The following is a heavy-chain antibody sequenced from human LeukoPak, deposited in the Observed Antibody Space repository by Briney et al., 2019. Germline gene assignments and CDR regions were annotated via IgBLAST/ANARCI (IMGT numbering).Heavy chain of an antibody. CDR2: ISSNGGST. Sequence: GGSLRLSCAASGFTFSSYAMHWVRQAPGKGLEYVSAISSNGGSTYYANSVKGRFTISRDNSKNTLYLQMGSLRAEDMAVYYCARDGKSRLLWFGESRGYYYMDVWGQGTLVTVSS. V-gene: IGHV3-64*01. CDR3: ARDGKSRLLWFGESRGYYYMDV. CDR1: GFTFSSYA. J-gene: IGHJ6*03. D-gene: IGHD3-10*01.